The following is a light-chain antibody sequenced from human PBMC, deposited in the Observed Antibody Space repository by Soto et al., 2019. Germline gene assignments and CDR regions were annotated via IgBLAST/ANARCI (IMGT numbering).Light chain of an antibody. J-gene: IGLJ3*02. Sequence: SYELTQPPSVSVSPGQTARITCSGDALPKQYAYWYQQKPGQAPVLVIYKDSERPSGIPERFSGPSSGTTVTLTISGVQAEDEADYYCQSADSSGTSLVFGGGTKLTVL. CDR1: ALPKQY. CDR3: QSADSSGTSLV. V-gene: IGLV3-25*02. CDR2: KDS.